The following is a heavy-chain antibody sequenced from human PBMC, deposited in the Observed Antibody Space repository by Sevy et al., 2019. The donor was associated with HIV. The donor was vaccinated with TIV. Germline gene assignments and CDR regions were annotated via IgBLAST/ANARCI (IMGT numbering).Heavy chain of an antibody. D-gene: IGHD3-22*01. Sequence: ASVKVSCKVSGYTLSQLSMHWVRQAPGKGREWMGSFDPEDGEILYAQKLQGRITMTEDTYTETAYMELSSLRSEDTAVYYCAATKYYYDSSGSPFDYWGQGTLVTVSS. V-gene: IGHV1-24*01. CDR3: AATKYYYDSSGSPFDY. J-gene: IGHJ4*02. CDR2: FDPEDGEI. CDR1: GYTLSQLS.